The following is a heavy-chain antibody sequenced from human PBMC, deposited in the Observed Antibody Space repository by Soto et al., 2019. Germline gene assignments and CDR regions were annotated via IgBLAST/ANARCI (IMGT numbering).Heavy chain of an antibody. Sequence: GGSLRLSCAASGFTFSSYAMSWVRQAPGKGLEWVSAISGSGGSTYYADSVKGRFTISRDNSKNTLYLQMNSLRAEDTAVYYCAKVPPIVVLPAAMVGTTKFYFWGQGTLVPVSS. CDR1: GFTFSSYA. J-gene: IGHJ4*02. V-gene: IGHV3-23*01. D-gene: IGHD2-2*01. CDR3: AKVPPIVVLPAAMVGTTKFYF. CDR2: ISGSGGST.